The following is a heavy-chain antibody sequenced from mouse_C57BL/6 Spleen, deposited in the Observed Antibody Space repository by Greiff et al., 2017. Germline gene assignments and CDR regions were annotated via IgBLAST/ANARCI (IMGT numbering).Heavy chain of an antibody. CDR3: ARNWGYDYFDF. D-gene: IGHD2-3*01. Sequence: VQPKESGPCPVQPSQSLSLTRTVSGFSFTRHGVHRVRPSPGKGLEGVGVIWSGGSTDYNAAFISRLSISKDNSKSQVFFKMNSLQADDTAIYYCARNWGYDYFDFWGQGTTLTVSS. J-gene: IGHJ2*01. CDR2: IWSGGST. CDR1: GFSFTRHG. V-gene: IGHV2-2*01.